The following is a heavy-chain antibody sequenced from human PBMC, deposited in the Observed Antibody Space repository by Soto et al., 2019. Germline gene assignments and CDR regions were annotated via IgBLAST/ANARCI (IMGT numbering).Heavy chain of an antibody. V-gene: IGHV4-31*03. CDR1: GGSISSGGYY. Sequence: PSETLSLTCTVSGGSISSGGYYWSWIRQHPGKGLEWIGYIYYSGSTYYNPSLKSRVTISVDTSKNQFSLKLSSVTAADTAVYYCARDGTAAGFIYGMDGWGQGTTVTVAS. CDR3: ARDGTAAGFIYGMDG. CDR2: IYYSGST. D-gene: IGHD6-13*01. J-gene: IGHJ6*02.